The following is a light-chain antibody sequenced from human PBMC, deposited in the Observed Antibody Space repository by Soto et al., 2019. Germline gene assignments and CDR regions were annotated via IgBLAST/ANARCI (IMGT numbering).Light chain of an antibody. CDR3: QQYNNWPRT. V-gene: IGKV3-15*01. Sequence: EIVLTQSPGTLSLSPGERATLSCRASQSVSSSYLAWYQQKPGQAPRLLIYGAGTRATGIPARFSGSGSGTEFTLTISSLQSEDFAVYYCQQYNNWPRTFGQGTKVDIK. CDR2: GAG. CDR1: QSVSSSY. J-gene: IGKJ1*01.